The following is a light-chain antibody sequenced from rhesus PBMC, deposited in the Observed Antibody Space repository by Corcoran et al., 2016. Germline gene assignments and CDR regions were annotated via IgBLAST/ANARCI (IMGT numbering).Light chain of an antibody. CDR2: GAS. Sequence: EIVMTQSPATLSLSPGERATLSCRASQSVSSYVAWYQQKPEQAPRLLIYGASSRATGIPDRFSGSGSGTDCPLTISSLEPEDFAVYYCQQYSNWPLTFGGGTKVEIK. V-gene: IGKV3S9*01. CDR1: QSVSSY. J-gene: IGKJ4*01. CDR3: QQYSNWPLT.